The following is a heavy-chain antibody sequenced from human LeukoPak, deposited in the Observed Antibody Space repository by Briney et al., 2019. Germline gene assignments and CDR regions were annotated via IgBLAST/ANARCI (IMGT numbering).Heavy chain of an antibody. Sequence: GGSLRLSCAASGFTVSSNYMSWVRQAPGKGLEWGSVIYSGGSTYYADSVKGRFTISRHNSKNTLYLQMNSLRAEDTAVYYCARGDYDYVWGSYFDYWGQGTLVTVSS. D-gene: IGHD3-16*01. CDR1: GFTVSSNY. CDR3: ARGDYDYVWGSYFDY. CDR2: IYSGGST. J-gene: IGHJ4*02. V-gene: IGHV3-53*04.